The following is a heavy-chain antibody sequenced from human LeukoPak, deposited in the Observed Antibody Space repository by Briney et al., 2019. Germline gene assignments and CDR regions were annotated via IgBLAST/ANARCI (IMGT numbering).Heavy chain of an antibody. D-gene: IGHD3-10*01. CDR2: ISGSGGST. Sequence: GGTLRLSCAASGFTFSSYGMSWVRQAPGKGLEWVSAISGSGGSTYYADSVKGRFTISRDNSKNTLYLQMNSLRDEDTAVYYCAKAADASGNWAFYYGSGSYPTYFDYWGQGTLVTVSS. CDR1: GFTFSSYG. CDR3: AKAADASGNWAFYYGSGSYPTYFDY. J-gene: IGHJ4*02. V-gene: IGHV3-23*01.